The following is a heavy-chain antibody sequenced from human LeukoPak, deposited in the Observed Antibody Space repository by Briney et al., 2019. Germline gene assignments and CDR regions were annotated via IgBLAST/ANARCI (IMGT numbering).Heavy chain of an antibody. V-gene: IGHV1-46*01. CDR2: INPSSGST. Sequence: ASVKVSCKASGYTFTSYYMHWVRQAPGQGLEWMGIINPSSGSTSYAQKFQGRVTMTRDTSTSTVYMELSSLRSEDTAVYYCARDRSGFGELLTPGYFDYWGQGTLVTVSS. CDR3: ARDRSGFGELLTPGYFDY. D-gene: IGHD3-10*01. J-gene: IGHJ4*02. CDR1: GYTFTSYY.